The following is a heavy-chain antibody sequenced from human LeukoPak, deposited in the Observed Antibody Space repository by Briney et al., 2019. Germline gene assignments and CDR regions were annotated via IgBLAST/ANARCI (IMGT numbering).Heavy chain of an antibody. D-gene: IGHD2-15*01. CDR2: MNPNSGNT. V-gene: IGHV1-8*01. Sequence: GASVKVSCKASGYTFTSYDINWVRQATGQGLEWMGWMNPNSGNTGYAQKFQGRVTMTRNTSISTAYMELSSLRSEDTAVYYCARLSTVGYCSGGSCYGTYYFDYWGQGTLVTVSS. J-gene: IGHJ4*02. CDR3: ARLSTVGYCSGGSCYGTYYFDY. CDR1: GYTFTSYD.